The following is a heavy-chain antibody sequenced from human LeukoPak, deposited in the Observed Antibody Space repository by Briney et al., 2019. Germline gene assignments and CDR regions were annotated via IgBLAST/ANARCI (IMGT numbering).Heavy chain of an antibody. D-gene: IGHD4-17*01. J-gene: IGHJ4*02. CDR2: INHSGST. CDR1: GGSFSGYY. CDR3: VRYGSLYYFDY. V-gene: IGHV4-34*01. Sequence: SETLSLTCAVYGGSFSGYYWSWIRQPPGKELEWIGEINHSGSTNYNPSLKSRVTISVDTSKNQFSLKLSSVTAADTAVYYCVRYGSLYYFDYWGQGTLVTVPS.